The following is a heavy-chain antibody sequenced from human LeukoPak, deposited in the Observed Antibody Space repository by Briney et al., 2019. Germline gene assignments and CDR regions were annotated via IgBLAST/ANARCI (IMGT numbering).Heavy chain of an antibody. V-gene: IGHV4-59*01. D-gene: IGHD1-1*01. Sequence: SETLSLTCAVYGGSFSGYYWSWIRQPPGKGLEWIGYIYYSGSTNYNPSLKSRVTISVDTSKNQFSLKLSSVTAADTAVYYCASTRERYVNYYFDYWGQGTLVTVSS. CDR3: ASTRERYVNYYFDY. J-gene: IGHJ4*02. CDR1: GGSFSGYY. CDR2: IYYSGST.